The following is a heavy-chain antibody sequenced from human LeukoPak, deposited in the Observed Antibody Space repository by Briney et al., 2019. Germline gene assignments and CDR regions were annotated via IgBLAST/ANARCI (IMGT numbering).Heavy chain of an antibody. CDR1: GGSISSYY. D-gene: IGHD6-6*01. J-gene: IGHJ4*02. CDR3: ARVDPDSSSTLEVFDY. CDR2: IYYSGST. V-gene: IGHV4-59*01. Sequence: SETLSLTCTVSGGSISSYYWSWIRHPPGKGLEWIGYIYYSGSTNYNPSLKSRVTISVDTSKNQFSLKLSSVTAADTAVYYCARVDPDSSSTLEVFDYWGQGTLVTVSS.